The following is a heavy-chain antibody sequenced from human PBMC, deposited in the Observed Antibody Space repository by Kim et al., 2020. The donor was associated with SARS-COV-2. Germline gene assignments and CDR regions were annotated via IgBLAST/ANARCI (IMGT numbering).Heavy chain of an antibody. CDR2: ISYDGGSQ. V-gene: IGHV3-30*03. CDR1: GFTFNTYA. D-gene: IGHD3-10*01. J-gene: IGHJ4*02. Sequence: GGSLRLSCVASGFTFNTYAMHWVRQAPGKGLEWVAVISYDGGSQYFAGSVKGRFTISREDSKNTVFLQMNNLRPEDTAVYYCARFGDLLSFDYWGQGTLVTGSS. CDR3: ARFGDLLSFDY.